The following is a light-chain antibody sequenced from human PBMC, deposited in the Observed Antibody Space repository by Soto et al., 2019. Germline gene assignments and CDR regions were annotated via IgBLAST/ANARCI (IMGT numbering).Light chain of an antibody. CDR1: QSVSSSY. V-gene: IGKV3D-20*02. CDR3: QQRYNWPPIT. Sequence: TQSPGTLLLHLGERANLSCRASQSVSSSYLAWSQQKPGQAPRLLIYGASSRAAGVPARFSGSGSGTDFTLTINSLEPEDFAIYYCQQRYNWPPITFGQGTRLEIK. CDR2: GAS. J-gene: IGKJ5*01.